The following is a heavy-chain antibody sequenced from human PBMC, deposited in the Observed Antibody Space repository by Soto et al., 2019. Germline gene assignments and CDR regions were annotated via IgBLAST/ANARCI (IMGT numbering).Heavy chain of an antibody. Sequence: ASVKVSCKASGFTFTGYAMHWVRQAPGQRLEWMGWINAGNGNTKYSQKFQGRVTITRDTSASTAYMELSSLRSEDTAVYYCARDPSYYGMDVWGQGTTVTVSS. V-gene: IGHV1-3*01. CDR3: ARDPSYYGMDV. CDR1: GFTFTGYA. CDR2: INAGNGNT. J-gene: IGHJ6*02.